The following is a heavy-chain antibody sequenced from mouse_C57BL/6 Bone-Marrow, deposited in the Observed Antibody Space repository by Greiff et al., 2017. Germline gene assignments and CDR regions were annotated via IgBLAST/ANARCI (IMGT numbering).Heavy chain of an antibody. V-gene: IGHV1-50*01. CDR3: ASYGGYYFDY. Sequence: QVQLQQPGAELVKPGASVKLSCKASGYTFTSYWMQWVKQRPGQGLEWIGEIDPSDSYTNYNQNLQGKATLTVDPSSSPAYMQLRSLTSEDSAVYYCASYGGYYFDYWGQGTTLTVSS. CDR1: GYTFTSYW. D-gene: IGHD1-2*01. J-gene: IGHJ2*01. CDR2: IDPSDSYT.